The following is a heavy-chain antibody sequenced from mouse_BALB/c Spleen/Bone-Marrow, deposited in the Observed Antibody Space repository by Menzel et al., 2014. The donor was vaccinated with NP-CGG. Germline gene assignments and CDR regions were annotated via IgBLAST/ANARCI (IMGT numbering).Heavy chain of an antibody. CDR1: GYAFTNYL. CDR3: ARGDLYYGNLYAMDY. Sequence: VKVVESGAELVRPGTSVKVSCEASGYAFTNYLIEWIKKRPGQGLEWIGVINPGSGGTNYNEKFKGKATLTADKSSSTAYMQLSSLTSDDSAVYFCARGDLYYGNLYAMDYWGQGTSVTVSS. V-gene: IGHV1-54*01. CDR2: INPGSGGT. D-gene: IGHD2-1*01. J-gene: IGHJ4*01.